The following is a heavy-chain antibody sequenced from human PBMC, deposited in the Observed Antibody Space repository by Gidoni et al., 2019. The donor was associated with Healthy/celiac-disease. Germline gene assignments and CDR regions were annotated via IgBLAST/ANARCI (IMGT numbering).Heavy chain of an antibody. CDR3: AGGKVEMAKGMDV. CDR1: GGSISSYY. J-gene: IGHJ6*02. CDR2: IYYSGST. Sequence: QVQLQESGPGLVKPSETLSLTCTVSGGSISSYYWSWIRQPPGKGLAWIGYIYYSGSTNYNPSLKSRVTISVDTSKNQFSLKLSSVTAADTAVDYCAGGKVEMAKGMDVWGQGTTVTVSS. V-gene: IGHV4-59*01.